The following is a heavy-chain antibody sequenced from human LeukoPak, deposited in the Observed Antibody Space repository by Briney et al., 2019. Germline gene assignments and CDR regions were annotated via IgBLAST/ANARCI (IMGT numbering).Heavy chain of an antibody. V-gene: IGHV3-48*04. J-gene: IGHJ3*02. CDR1: GFTFSSYG. CDR3: ARDTHTSDFWSGYYRADAFDI. Sequence: GGSLRLSCAASGFTFSSYGMHWVRQAPGKGLEWVSYISSSSSTIYYADSVKGRFTISRDNAKNSLYLQMNSLRAEDTAVYYCARDTHTSDFWSGYYRADAFDIWGQGTMVTVSS. CDR2: ISSSSSTI. D-gene: IGHD3-3*01.